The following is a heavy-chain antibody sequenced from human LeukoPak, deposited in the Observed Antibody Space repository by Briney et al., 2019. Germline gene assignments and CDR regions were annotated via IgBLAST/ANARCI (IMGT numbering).Heavy chain of an antibody. CDR1: GFTFNNYA. V-gene: IGHV3-23*01. J-gene: IGHJ4*02. Sequence: GGSLRLSCAASGFTFNNYAMSWVRQAPGKGLEWVSAISGSGGTTYYADSVKGRFTFSRDNSKNTLYLQMNSLRAEDTAVYYCARREPQGCSGTSCFAGPVGHWGQGTLVTVSS. D-gene: IGHD2-2*01. CDR3: ARREPQGCSGTSCFAGPVGH. CDR2: ISGSGGTT.